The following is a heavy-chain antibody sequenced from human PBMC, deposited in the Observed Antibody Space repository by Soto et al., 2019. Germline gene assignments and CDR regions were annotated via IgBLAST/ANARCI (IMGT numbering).Heavy chain of an antibody. Sequence: AAVKVSCKASGYTFTSYAMHWVRQAPGQRLEWMGWINAGNGNTKYSQKFQGRVTITRDTSASTAYMELSSLRSEDTAVYYCARDSLLGYSSGWDMGGVDYWGQGTLGTVSS. D-gene: IGHD6-19*01. CDR3: ARDSLLGYSSGWDMGGVDY. J-gene: IGHJ4*02. CDR2: INAGNGNT. V-gene: IGHV1-3*01. CDR1: GYTFTSYA.